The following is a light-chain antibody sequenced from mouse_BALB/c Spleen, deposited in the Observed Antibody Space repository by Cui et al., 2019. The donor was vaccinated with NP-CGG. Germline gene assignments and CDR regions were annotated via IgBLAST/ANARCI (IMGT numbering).Light chain of an antibody. J-gene: IGLJ1*01. V-gene: IGLV1*01. Sequence: QAVVTQESALTTSPGETVTLTCRSSTGAVTTSNYANWVQEKLDHLCTGLIGGTNNRAPGVPARFSGSLIGEKAALTITGAQTEDEAIYFCALWYSNHWVFGGGTKLTVL. CDR3: ALWYSNHWV. CDR2: GTN. CDR1: TGAVTTSNY.